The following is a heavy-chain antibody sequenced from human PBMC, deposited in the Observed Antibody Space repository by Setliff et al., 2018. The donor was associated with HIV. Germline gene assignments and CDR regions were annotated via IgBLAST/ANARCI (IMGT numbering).Heavy chain of an antibody. Sequence: TSETLSLTCTVSGGTISSGGYYWSWVRQAPGKGLEWVSSITSSGNYKSYADSVKGRFTVSRDNSKNTLYLQMNSLRADDTAVYYCAKGSGKITIYYYYMDVWGKGTTVTVSS. CDR2: ITSSGNYK. J-gene: IGHJ6*03. V-gene: IGHV3-23*01. D-gene: IGHD3-3*01. CDR3: AKGSGKITIYYYYMDV. CDR1: GGTISSGGYY.